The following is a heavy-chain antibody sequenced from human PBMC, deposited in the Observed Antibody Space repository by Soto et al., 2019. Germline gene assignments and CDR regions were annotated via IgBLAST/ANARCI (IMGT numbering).Heavy chain of an antibody. CDR3: ARHRYCGGDCYQYNWFDP. CDR1: GYSFTSYW. D-gene: IGHD2-21*02. V-gene: IGHV5-51*01. CDR2: IYPGDSDT. J-gene: IGHJ5*02. Sequence: GESLKISCKGSGYSFTSYWIGWVRQMPGKGLEWMGIIYPGDSDTRYSPSFQGQVTISADKSISTAYLQWSSLKASDTAMYYCARHRYCGGDCYQYNWFDPWGQGTRVTVAS.